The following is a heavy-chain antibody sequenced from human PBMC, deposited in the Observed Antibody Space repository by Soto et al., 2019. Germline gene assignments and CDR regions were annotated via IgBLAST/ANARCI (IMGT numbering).Heavy chain of an antibody. CDR2: ISGSGGST. D-gene: IGHD5-12*01. V-gene: IGHV3-23*01. J-gene: IGHJ4*02. CDR3: AKGRDGYNLAPNI. CDR1: GFTFSSYA. Sequence: EVQQLDSGGGLVQPGGSLRLSCAASGFTFSSYAMSWVRQAPGKGLEWVSAISGSGGSTYYADSVKGRFTISRDNSKNTLYLQMNSLRAEDTAVYYCAKGRDGYNLAPNIWGQGTLVTVSS.